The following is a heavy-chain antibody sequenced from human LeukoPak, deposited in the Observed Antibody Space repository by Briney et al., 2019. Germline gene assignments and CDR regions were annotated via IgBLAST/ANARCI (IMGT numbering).Heavy chain of an antibody. CDR1: GYSISSGYY. CDR3: ARGCFGGSYQPVKEDAFDI. D-gene: IGHD1-26*01. J-gene: IGHJ3*02. V-gene: IGHV4-38-2*02. Sequence: SETLSLTCTVSGYSISSGYYWGWLRHPPGKGLEWSGIIYHSGSTYYNPSLKSRVTISVDKSKNPLYLQLSTVTAEDTAVYYCARGCFGGSYQPVKEDAFDIWGQGTMVTVSS. CDR2: IYHSGST.